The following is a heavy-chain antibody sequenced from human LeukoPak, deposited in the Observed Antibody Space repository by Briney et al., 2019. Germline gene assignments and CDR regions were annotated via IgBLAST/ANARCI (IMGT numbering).Heavy chain of an antibody. Sequence: ASVKVSCKASGYTFTGYYIHWVRQAPGQGLEWMGFLNPNSGGTNYAQEFQGRVTMTRDTSISTAYMELSRLRSDDTAVYYCARDDYGGNLYYYYYGMDVWGQGSTVTVSS. V-gene: IGHV1-2*02. CDR3: ARDDYGGNLYYYYYGMDV. CDR2: LNPNSGGT. CDR1: GYTFTGYY. J-gene: IGHJ6*02. D-gene: IGHD4-23*01.